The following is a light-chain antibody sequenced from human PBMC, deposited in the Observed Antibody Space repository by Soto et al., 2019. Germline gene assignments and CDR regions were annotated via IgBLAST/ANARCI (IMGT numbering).Light chain of an antibody. CDR1: SSNIGAGYD. CDR3: LSYDSSLSGSRV. J-gene: IGLJ1*01. V-gene: IGLV1-40*01. Sequence: QSVLTQPPSVSGAPGQRVTISCTGGSSNIGAGYDVHWYLQVPGTAPKLLIYGNSNRPSGVPDRFSGSKSGTSASLAITGLQAEDEADYYCLSYDSSLSGSRVFGTGTKSPS. CDR2: GNS.